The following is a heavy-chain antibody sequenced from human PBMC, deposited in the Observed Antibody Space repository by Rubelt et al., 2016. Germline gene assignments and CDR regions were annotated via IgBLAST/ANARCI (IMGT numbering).Heavy chain of an antibody. V-gene: IGHV3-15*08. Sequence: GRFTISRDDSKNTLYLQMNSLRAEDTAVYYCARGVISKSSSWQDYWGQGTLVTVSS. CDR3: ARGVISKSSSWQDY. J-gene: IGHJ4*02. D-gene: IGHD6-13*01.